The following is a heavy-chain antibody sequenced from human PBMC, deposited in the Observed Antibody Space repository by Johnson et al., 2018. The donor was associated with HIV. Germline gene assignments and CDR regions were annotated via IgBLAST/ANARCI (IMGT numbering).Heavy chain of an antibody. J-gene: IGHJ3*02. CDR1: GFTVSSNY. CDR3: ARDQGGSYYAAFDI. D-gene: IGHD1-26*01. CDR2: IYSGGST. Sequence: MQLVESGGGLVKPGGSLRLSCAASGFTVSSNYINWVRQAPGKGLEWVSVIYSGGSTYYADSVKGRFTISRDNSKNTLYLQMNSLRAEDTAVYYCARDQGGSYYAAFDIWGQGTMVTVSS. V-gene: IGHV3-66*01.